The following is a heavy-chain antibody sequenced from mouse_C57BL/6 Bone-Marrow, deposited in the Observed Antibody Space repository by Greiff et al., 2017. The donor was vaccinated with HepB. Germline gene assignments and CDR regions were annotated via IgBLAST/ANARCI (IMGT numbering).Heavy chain of an antibody. D-gene: IGHD1-1*01. CDR1: GYTFTSYD. CDR3: ATRFITPVCCFDY. Sequence: QVQLQESGPELVKPGASVKLSCKASGYTFTSYDINWVKQRPGQGLEWIGWIYPSDGSTNYNEKFKGKATLTVDTSSSTAYMELHSLTSVDSAVYAFATRFITPVCCFDYWGQGTTLTVSS. J-gene: IGHJ2*01. CDR2: IYPSDGST. V-gene: IGHV1-85*01.